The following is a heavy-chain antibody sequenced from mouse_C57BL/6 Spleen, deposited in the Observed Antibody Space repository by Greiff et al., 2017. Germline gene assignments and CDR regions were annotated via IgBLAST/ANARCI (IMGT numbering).Heavy chain of an antibody. J-gene: IGHJ1*03. CDR3: ARKGGYGYDRDWYFDV. CDR1: GFTFSDYG. D-gene: IGHD2-2*01. Sequence: EVKLMESGGGLVQPGGSLKLSCAASGFTFSDYGMAWVRQAPRKGPEWVAFISNLAYSIYYADTVTGRFTISRENAKNTLYLEMSSLRSEETAMYYCARKGGYGYDRDWYFDVWGTGTTVTVSS. CDR2: ISNLAYSI. V-gene: IGHV5-15*01.